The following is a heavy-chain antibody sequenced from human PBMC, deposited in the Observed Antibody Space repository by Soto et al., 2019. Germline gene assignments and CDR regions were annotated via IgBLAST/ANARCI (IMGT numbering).Heavy chain of an antibody. Sequence: GGSLRLSCAASGFIFKMYWMHWVRQSPGKGLVWISRIYNDGTYSDYADSVRGRFTVSRDNVNDTLYLQMNNLRAEDSGLYYCTRGPRPISTGTGAYWGQGTQVTVSS. V-gene: IGHV3-74*01. J-gene: IGHJ4*02. CDR1: GFIFKMYW. D-gene: IGHD3-10*01. CDR2: IYNDGTYS. CDR3: TRGPRPISTGTGAY.